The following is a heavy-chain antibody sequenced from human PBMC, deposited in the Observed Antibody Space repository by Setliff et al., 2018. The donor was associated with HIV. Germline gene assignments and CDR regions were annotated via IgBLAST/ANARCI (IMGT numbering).Heavy chain of an antibody. V-gene: IGHV4-39*07. CDR3: AILKGTNCPI. CDR2: IYYSGST. J-gene: IGHJ3*02. Sequence: LSLTCTVSGGSISSSSYYWGWIRQPPGKGLEWIGSIYYSGSTNYNPSLKSRVTISVDTSKNQFSLKLSSVTAADTAVYYCAILKGTNCPIWGQGTMVTVSS. D-gene: IGHD7-27*01. CDR1: GGSISSSSYY.